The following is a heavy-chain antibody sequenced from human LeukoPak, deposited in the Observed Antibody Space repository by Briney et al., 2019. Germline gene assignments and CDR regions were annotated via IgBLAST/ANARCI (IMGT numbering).Heavy chain of an antibody. J-gene: IGHJ4*02. Sequence: PGGSLRLSCAASGFTFSSYSMSWVRQAPGKGLEWVSFISRDSSDIYHADSVKGRFTISRDNAKNSLYLQMNSLRAEDTAVYYCARDLPAAVDWGQGTLVTVYS. D-gene: IGHD2-2*01. CDR3: ARDLPAAVD. CDR2: ISRDSSDI. V-gene: IGHV3-21*01. CDR1: GFTFSSYS.